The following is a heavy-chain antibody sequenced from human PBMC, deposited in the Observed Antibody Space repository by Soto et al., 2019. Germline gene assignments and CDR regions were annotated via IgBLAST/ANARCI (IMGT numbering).Heavy chain of an antibody. CDR1: GFTFSSYA. CDR3: AKDYEITMVRGVFYYFDY. D-gene: IGHD3-10*01. Sequence: GGSLRLSCAASGFTFSSYAMSWVRQAPGRGLEWVSAISGSGGSTYYADSVKGRFTISRDNSKNTLYLQMNSLRAEDTAVYSCAKDYEITMVRGVFYYFDYWGQGTLVTVSS. V-gene: IGHV3-23*01. J-gene: IGHJ4*02. CDR2: ISGSGGST.